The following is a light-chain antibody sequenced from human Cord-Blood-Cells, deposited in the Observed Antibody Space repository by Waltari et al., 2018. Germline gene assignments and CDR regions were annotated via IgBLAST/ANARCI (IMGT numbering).Light chain of an antibody. J-gene: IGLJ3*02. V-gene: IGLV2-11*01. CDR3: CSYAGSYTV. Sequence: QSALTQPRSVSGSPAPSVTISVTVTTRDVGGYNYFSWYQQHPGKAPKPMIYDVSKRPSGVPDRFSGSKSGNTASLTISGLQAEDEADYYCCSYAGSYTVFGGGTKLTVL. CDR1: TRDVGGYNY. CDR2: DVS.